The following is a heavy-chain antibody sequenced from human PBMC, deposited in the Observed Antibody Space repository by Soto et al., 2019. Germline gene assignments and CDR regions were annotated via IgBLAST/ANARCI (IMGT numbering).Heavy chain of an antibody. CDR1: GGSFSDYY. Sequence: SETLSLTCTVYGGSFSDYYWSWIRQPPGKGLEWNGEINHSGSTNYNPSLKSRVTISVDTSKNQFSLKLSSVTAADTAVYYCARVYYDTSGHETVGAFDIWGQGTLVTVSS. D-gene: IGHD3-22*01. V-gene: IGHV4-34*01. CDR2: INHSGST. CDR3: ARVYYDTSGHETVGAFDI. J-gene: IGHJ3*02.